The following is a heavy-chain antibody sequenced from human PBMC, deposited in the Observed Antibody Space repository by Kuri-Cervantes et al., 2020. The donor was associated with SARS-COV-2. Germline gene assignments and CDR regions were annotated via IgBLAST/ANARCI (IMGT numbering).Heavy chain of an antibody. CDR1: GYTFTSYY. V-gene: IGHV1-46*01. D-gene: IGHD6-13*01. J-gene: IGHJ4*02. Sequence: ASVKVTCKPSGYTFTSYYMYWVRQAPGQGLEWMGIINPSGGSTSYAQKFQDRVSMTRDTSTSTVYMELSSLRSEDTAVYYCARGVSHIAAAGLYYFDYWGQGTLVTVSS. CDR2: INPSGGST. CDR3: ARGVSHIAAAGLYYFDY.